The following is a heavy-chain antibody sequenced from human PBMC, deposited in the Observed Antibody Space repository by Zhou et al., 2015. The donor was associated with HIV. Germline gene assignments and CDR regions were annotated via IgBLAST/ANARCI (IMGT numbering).Heavy chain of an antibody. J-gene: IGHJ4*02. Sequence: QVQLVQSGGEVKKPGASVKVSCKASGYTFTGYYMHWVRQAPGQGLEWMGWINPNSGGTNYAQKFQGWVTMTRDTSISTAYMELSRLRSDDTAVYYCARDRGYDFWSGPRYYFDYWGQGTLVTVSS. CDR3: ARDRGYDFWSGPRYYFDY. CDR2: INPNSGGT. D-gene: IGHD3-3*01. CDR1: GYTFTGYY. V-gene: IGHV1-2*04.